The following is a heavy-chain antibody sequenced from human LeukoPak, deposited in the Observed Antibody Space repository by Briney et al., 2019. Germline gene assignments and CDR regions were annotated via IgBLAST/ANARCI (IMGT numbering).Heavy chain of an antibody. J-gene: IGHJ4*02. D-gene: IGHD2-15*01. CDR3: ARNYCSGGSCYSGFDY. Sequence: PSETLSLTCTVSGGSISSYYWSWIRQPAGKGLEWIGRIYPSGSTNYNPSVKSRVTMSVDTSKNQFSLKLSSVTAADTAVYYCARNYCSGGSCYSGFDYWGQGTLVTVSS. V-gene: IGHV4-4*07. CDR2: IYPSGST. CDR1: GGSISSYY.